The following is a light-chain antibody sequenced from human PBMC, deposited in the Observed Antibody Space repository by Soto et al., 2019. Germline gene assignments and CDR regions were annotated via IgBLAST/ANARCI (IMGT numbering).Light chain of an antibody. V-gene: IGLV2-11*01. J-gene: IGLJ2*01. CDR2: DVS. Sequence: QSALTQPRSVSGSPGQSVTISCTGTSSDVGIYNYVSWYQQHPGKAPKLMIYDVSERPSGVPDRFSGSKSGNTASLTISGLQAEYEADYYCFSYAGSYTLVFGGGTKLTVL. CDR1: SSDVGIYNY. CDR3: FSYAGSYTLV.